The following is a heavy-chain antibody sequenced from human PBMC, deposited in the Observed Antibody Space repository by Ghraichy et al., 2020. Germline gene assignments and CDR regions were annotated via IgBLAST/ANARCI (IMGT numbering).Heavy chain of an antibody. Sequence: GESLNISCAAFGFIFSSYAMSWVRQAPGKGLEWVANIKQDESEKYYVDSVKGRFTISRDNAKNAVYLQMNSLRAEDTAVYYCARENGYYGDYFDYWGQGTLVTVSS. D-gene: IGHD4-17*01. J-gene: IGHJ4*02. CDR1: GFIFSSYA. CDR2: IKQDESEK. V-gene: IGHV3-7*03. CDR3: ARENGYYGDYFDY.